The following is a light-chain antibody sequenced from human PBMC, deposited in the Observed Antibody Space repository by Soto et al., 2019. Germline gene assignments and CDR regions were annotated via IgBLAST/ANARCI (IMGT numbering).Light chain of an antibody. CDR3: QQYTNWPLT. CDR2: DAS. J-gene: IGKJ4*01. CDR1: HIVSNN. V-gene: IGKV3-15*01. Sequence: EIVLTQSPATLSVSPGERATLSCRASHIVSNNLAWYQQTPGQAPRLLIYDASTRATGIPARFIGSGSGTEFTLTISSLQSEDFAVYYCQQYTNWPLTFGGGTKVEIK.